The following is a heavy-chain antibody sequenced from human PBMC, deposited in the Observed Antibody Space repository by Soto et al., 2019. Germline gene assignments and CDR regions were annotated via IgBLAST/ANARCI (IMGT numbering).Heavy chain of an antibody. V-gene: IGHV3-23*01. J-gene: IGHJ4*02. Sequence: GSLRLSCAASGFTFSTYAMNWVRQPPGKGLGWVSSISGSGAYTYYADSVQGRFTISRDNSKNTLNLQMNSLRAEDTAVYYCARDRHPYSTKYYFDYWGQGTLVTVSS. CDR3: ARDRHPYSTKYYFDY. CDR1: GFTFSTYA. CDR2: ISGSGAYT. D-gene: IGHD2-2*01.